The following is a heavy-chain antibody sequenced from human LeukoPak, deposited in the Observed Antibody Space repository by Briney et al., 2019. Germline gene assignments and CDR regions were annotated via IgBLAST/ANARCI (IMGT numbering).Heavy chain of an antibody. CDR2: FDPEDGET. Sequence: GASVKVSCKVSGYTLTELSMHWVRQAPGKGLEWMGGFDPEDGETIYAQKFQGRVTMTTDTSTSTDYMELRSLRSDDTAVYYCARRSSWYESYYYYYMDVWGKGTTVTVSS. J-gene: IGHJ6*03. D-gene: IGHD6-13*01. V-gene: IGHV1-24*01. CDR1: GYTLTELS. CDR3: ARRSSWYESYYYYYMDV.